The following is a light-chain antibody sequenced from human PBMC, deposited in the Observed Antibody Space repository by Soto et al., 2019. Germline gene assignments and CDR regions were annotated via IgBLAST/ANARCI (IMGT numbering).Light chain of an antibody. CDR2: AAS. Sequence: DIQMTQSPSSLSASVGDRVTITCRASQGITDYLAWYQQKPGQVPNLLIYAASTLQSGVPSRFSGSVSGTDFTLTITGLQPEDVATYYCQNYNSAPWTFGQGTKVEIK. J-gene: IGKJ1*01. V-gene: IGKV1-27*01. CDR1: QGITDY. CDR3: QNYNSAPWT.